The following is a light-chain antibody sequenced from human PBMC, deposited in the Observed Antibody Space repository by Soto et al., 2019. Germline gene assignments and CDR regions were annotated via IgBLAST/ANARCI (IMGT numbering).Light chain of an antibody. V-gene: IGKV3-15*01. Sequence: EIVMTQSPATLSVSPGERATLSCRASQSVGSNLAWYQQKPGQGPRLLIYGASTRATGIPARFSGSGSGTEFTLTISSLLSEDFAVYYCQQYNNWPRTFGQGTKVEIK. CDR2: GAS. CDR3: QQYNNWPRT. J-gene: IGKJ1*01. CDR1: QSVGSN.